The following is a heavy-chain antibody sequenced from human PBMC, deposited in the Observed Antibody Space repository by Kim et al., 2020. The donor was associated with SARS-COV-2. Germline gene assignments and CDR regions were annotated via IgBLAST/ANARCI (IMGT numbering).Heavy chain of an antibody. CDR3: ARGYSSGWYFGY. J-gene: IGHJ4*02. Sequence: ASVKVSCKASGYTFTSYAMHWVRKAPGQRLEWMGWINAGNGNTKYSQKFQGRVTITRDTSASTAYMELSSLRSEDTAVYYCARGYSSGWYFGYWGQGTLVTVSS. D-gene: IGHD6-19*01. CDR1: GYTFTSYA. CDR2: INAGNGNT. V-gene: IGHV1-3*01.